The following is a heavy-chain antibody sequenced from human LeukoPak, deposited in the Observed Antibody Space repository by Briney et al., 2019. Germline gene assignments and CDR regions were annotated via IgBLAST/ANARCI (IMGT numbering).Heavy chain of an antibody. CDR1: GGSISSSSYY. J-gene: IGHJ4*02. V-gene: IGHV4-61*05. D-gene: IGHD5-18*01. Sequence: SETLSLTCTVSGGSISSSSYYWGWIRQPPGKGLEWIGYIYYSGSTNYSPSLKSRVTISVDTSKNQFSLKLSSVTAADTAVYYCARGGYSYGYDYWGQGTLVTVSS. CDR2: IYYSGST. CDR3: ARGGYSYGYDY.